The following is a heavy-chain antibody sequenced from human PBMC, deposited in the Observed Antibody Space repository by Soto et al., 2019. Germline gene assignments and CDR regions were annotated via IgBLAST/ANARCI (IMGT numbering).Heavy chain of an antibody. CDR3: ARELLYYDILTGYYTPRAFDI. Sequence: SETLSLTCTVSGGSISSGGYYWSWIRQHPXKGLEWIGYIYYSGSTYYNPSLKSRVTISVDTSKNQFSLKLSSVTAADTAVYYCARELLYYDILTGYYTPRAFDIWGQGTMVTVSS. D-gene: IGHD3-9*01. V-gene: IGHV4-31*03. J-gene: IGHJ3*02. CDR1: GGSISSGGYY. CDR2: IYYSGST.